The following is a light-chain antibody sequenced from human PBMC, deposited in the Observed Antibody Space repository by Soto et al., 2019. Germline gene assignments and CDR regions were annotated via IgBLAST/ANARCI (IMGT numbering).Light chain of an antibody. CDR1: SSNIGAGYD. V-gene: IGLV1-40*01. CDR3: QSYDSSLSISF. Sequence: QSVLTQPPSVSGAPGQRVSISCTGTSSNIGAGYDVHWYQHLPGTAPKLLIFGDINRPSGVPDRFSGSKSGTSASLAITGLQAEDEADYYCQSYDSSLSISFFGGGTKLTVL. J-gene: IGLJ2*01. CDR2: GDI.